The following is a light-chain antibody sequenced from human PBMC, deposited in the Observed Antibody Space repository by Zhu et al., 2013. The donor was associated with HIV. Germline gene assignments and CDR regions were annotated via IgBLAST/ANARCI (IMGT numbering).Light chain of an antibody. CDR1: QSINTY. Sequence: DIQMTQSPSSLSASVGDRVTITCRASQSINTYLNWYQHKQGKAPKLLIYAASSLQSGVPSRFSGSGSGTDFTLIISSLQPEDFATYYCQQSYSIPTWTFGQGTKVEIK. V-gene: IGKV1-39*01. CDR2: AAS. CDR3: QQSYSIPTWT. J-gene: IGKJ1*01.